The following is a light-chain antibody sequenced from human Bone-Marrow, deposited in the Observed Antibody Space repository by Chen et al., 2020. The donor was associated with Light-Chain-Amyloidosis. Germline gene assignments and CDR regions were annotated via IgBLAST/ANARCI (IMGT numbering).Light chain of an antibody. V-gene: IGLV3-21*02. CDR2: DVR. CDR1: NIGSTS. Sequence: SYVLTQPSSVSVAPGQTVTTACGGNNIGSTSVHWYQQTPGQAPLLVVYDVRDRLSGIPARLSGSNSGNTATLTISRVEAGDEADYYCQVWDRSSDRPVFGGGTKLTVL. CDR3: QVWDRSSDRPV. J-gene: IGLJ3*02.